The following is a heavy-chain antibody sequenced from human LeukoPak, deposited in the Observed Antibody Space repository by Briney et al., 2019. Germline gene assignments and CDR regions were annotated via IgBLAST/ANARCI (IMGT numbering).Heavy chain of an antibody. CDR1: GGSFSGYF. J-gene: IGHJ6*03. CDR2: VNHTGST. D-gene: IGHD2-2*02. V-gene: IGHV4-34*01. CDR3: AGRYLYYYYYYMDI. Sequence: SETLSLTCAVYGGSFSGYFWNWIRQSPGKGLEWIGEVNHTGSTNYNPSFKSRVIISVDTSKNQSSLKMTSMTAADTAVYYCAGRYLYYYYYYMDIWGKGTTVAVS.